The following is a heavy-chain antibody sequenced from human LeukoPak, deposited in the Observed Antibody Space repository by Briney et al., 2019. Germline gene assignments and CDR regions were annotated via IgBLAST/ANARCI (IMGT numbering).Heavy chain of an antibody. CDR3: ARGYGDYAQKYYYYHYMDV. Sequence: SETLSLTCTVSGDSISSGDYYWSWIRQPAGKGLEWIGRISSSGSTNYNPSLKSRVTISVDTSKNQFSLKLSSVTAADTAVYYCARGYGDYAQKYYYYHYMDVWGKGTTVTVSS. CDR1: GDSISSGDYY. J-gene: IGHJ6*03. V-gene: IGHV4-61*02. D-gene: IGHD4-17*01. CDR2: ISSSGST.